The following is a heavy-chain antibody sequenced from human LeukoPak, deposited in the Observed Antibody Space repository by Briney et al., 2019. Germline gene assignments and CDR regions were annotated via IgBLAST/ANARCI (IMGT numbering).Heavy chain of an antibody. J-gene: IGHJ5*02. D-gene: IGHD6-6*01. CDR1: GYTFTDYY. Sequence: ASVKVSCKASGYTFTDYYMHWVRQAPGQGLEWMGWINPNSGGTHYAQKFQGRVAMTRDTSISTAYMGLSRLRSDDTAVYYCARGIAARNWFDPWGRGTLVTVSS. CDR2: INPNSGGT. CDR3: ARGIAARNWFDP. V-gene: IGHV1-2*02.